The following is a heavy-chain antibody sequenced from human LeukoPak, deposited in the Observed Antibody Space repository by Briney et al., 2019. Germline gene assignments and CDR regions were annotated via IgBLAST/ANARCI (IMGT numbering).Heavy chain of an antibody. CDR2: IYYSGST. V-gene: IGHV4-59*08. Sequence: SETLSLTCTVSGGSISSYYWSWIRQPPGKGLEWIGYIYYSGSTNYNPSLKSRVTISVDTSKNQFPLKLSSVTAADTAVYYCARLYYYGSGSYYNHFDYWGQGTLVTVSS. CDR3: ARLYYYGSGSYYNHFDY. J-gene: IGHJ4*02. D-gene: IGHD3-10*01. CDR1: GGSISSYY.